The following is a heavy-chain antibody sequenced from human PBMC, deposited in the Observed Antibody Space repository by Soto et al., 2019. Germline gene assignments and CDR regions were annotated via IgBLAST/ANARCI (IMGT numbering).Heavy chain of an antibody. J-gene: IGHJ5*02. V-gene: IGHV4-39*01. CDR3: AGQTFTVHAASFGTSNWFDP. CDR2: IFYSGRT. Sequence: SETLSLTCTISGGSISSPSHYWGWVRQSPGKGLEWLGSIFYSGRTYYTPSLKSRVTISRDTSKSQFPLNLSSVTAAYTAGYFCAGQTFTVHAASFGTSNWFDPWAPGNRVALAS. CDR1: GGSISSPSHY. D-gene: IGHD5-18*01.